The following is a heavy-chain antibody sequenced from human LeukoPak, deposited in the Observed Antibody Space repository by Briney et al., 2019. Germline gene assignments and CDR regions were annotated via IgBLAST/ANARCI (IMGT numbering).Heavy chain of an antibody. CDR1: GFTFNTYS. CDR2: ISSSSSYI. D-gene: IGHD2-2*01. CDR3: ARDPRYCSSTSCSLGYFDS. V-gene: IGHV3-21*04. J-gene: IGHJ4*02. Sequence: GGSLRLSCAASGFTFNTYSMNWVRQAPGKGLEWVSSISSSSSYISYADSVKGRFTISRDNAKNSLYLQMNSLRSDDTAVYYCARDPRYCSSTSCSLGYFDSWGQGTLVTVSS.